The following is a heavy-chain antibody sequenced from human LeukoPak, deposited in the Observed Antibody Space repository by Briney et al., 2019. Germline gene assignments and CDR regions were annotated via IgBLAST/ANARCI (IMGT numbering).Heavy chain of an antibody. Sequence: PSETLSLTCTVSGGSISSYYWSWIRQPPGKGLEWIGYIYYSGSTNYNPSLKSRVTISVDTSKNQFSLKLSSVTAADTAVYYCARHQAAADDYFDYWGQGTLVTVSS. CDR1: GGSISSYY. CDR2: IYYSGST. D-gene: IGHD6-13*01. J-gene: IGHJ4*02. V-gene: IGHV4-59*08. CDR3: ARHQAAADDYFDY.